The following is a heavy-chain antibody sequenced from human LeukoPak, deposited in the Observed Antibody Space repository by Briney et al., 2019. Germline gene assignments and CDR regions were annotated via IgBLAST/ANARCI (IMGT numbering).Heavy chain of an antibody. CDR2: IRNNGDNK. Sequence: GGSLRLSCAASGFTLSNAWMNWVRQAPGKGLEWVSFIRNNGDNKYYADSVRGRFTISRDNSKNTLYLQMNTLRTDDTAVYYCVTSKGAGYFDYWGQGTLVTVSS. J-gene: IGHJ4*02. D-gene: IGHD6-19*01. V-gene: IGHV3-30*02. CDR3: VTSKGAGYFDY. CDR1: GFTLSNAW.